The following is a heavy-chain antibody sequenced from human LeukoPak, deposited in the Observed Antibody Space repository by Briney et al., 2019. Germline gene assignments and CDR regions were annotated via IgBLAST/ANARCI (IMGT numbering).Heavy chain of an antibody. CDR3: ARVAVEGREFFQR. Sequence: GGSLRLSCTASAFTVSSNCMSWVRQAPGKGLEWVSLIYTAGNTYYADSVKGRFTISRDISKNTLYLQMGSLRTDDTAMYYCARVAVEGREFFQRWGQGTLVTVSS. CDR1: AFTVSSNC. V-gene: IGHV3-66*02. D-gene: IGHD6-19*01. CDR2: IYTAGNT. J-gene: IGHJ1*01.